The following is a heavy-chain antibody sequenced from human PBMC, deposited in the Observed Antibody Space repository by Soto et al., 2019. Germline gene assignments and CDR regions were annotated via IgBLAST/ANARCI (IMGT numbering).Heavy chain of an antibody. CDR3: AKVLGYCSGGSCYPLVLGMDV. V-gene: IGHV3-30*18. D-gene: IGHD2-15*01. Sequence: GGSLRLSCAASGFTFSSYGMHWVRQAPGKGLEWVAVISYDGSNKYYADSVKGRFTISRDNSKNTLYLQMNSLRAEDTAVYYCAKVLGYCSGGSCYPLVLGMDVWGKGTTVTVSS. J-gene: IGHJ6*04. CDR2: ISYDGSNK. CDR1: GFTFSSYG.